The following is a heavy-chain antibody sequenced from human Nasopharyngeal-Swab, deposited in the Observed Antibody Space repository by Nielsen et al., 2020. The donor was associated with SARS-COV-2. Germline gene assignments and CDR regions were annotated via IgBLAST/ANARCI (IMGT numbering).Heavy chain of an antibody. J-gene: IGHJ4*02. CDR1: VAPTSSGGYS. CDR2: IYYSGST. Sequence: SDTLSPTCPVSVAPTSSGGYSWTWIRQPPGKGLEWFGYIYYSGSTYYNPSLKSRVTNSLDTSKNQFSLKLSAVTAADSAVYYCAREAPTTSFTIFDYWGQGTLVTVSS. D-gene: IGHD3-9*01. V-gene: IGHV4-31*03. CDR3: AREAPTTSFTIFDY.